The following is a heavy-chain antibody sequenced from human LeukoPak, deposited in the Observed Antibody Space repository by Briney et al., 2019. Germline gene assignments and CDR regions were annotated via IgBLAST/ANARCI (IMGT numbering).Heavy chain of an antibody. CDR2: NRGSGVTT. V-gene: IGHV3-23*01. CDR3: ARMGVVVPAAMKGGDYYYGMDV. J-gene: IGHJ6*02. CDR1: GFTFSNYA. D-gene: IGHD2-2*01. Sequence: GRSLRLSCAASGFTFSNYAMSWVRQAPGQGLEWFSGNRGSGVTTYYADSVMGRFTISRDNSKNTLYLQMNSLRAEDTAVYYCARMGVVVPAAMKGGDYYYGMDVWGQGTTVTVSS.